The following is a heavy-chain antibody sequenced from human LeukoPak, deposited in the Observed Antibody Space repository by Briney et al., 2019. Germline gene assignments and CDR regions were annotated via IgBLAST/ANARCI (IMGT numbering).Heavy chain of an antibody. V-gene: IGHV3-33*08. CDR2: IWYDGSNK. D-gene: IGHD3-10*01. Sequence: PGGSLRLSCAASGFTFSSYGMHWVRQAPGKGLEWVAVIWYDGSNKYYADSVKGRFTISRDNSKNTLYLQMNSLGAEDTAVYYCARDFSARGPRFDPWGQGTLVTVSS. CDR1: GFTFSSYG. J-gene: IGHJ5*02. CDR3: ARDFSARGPRFDP.